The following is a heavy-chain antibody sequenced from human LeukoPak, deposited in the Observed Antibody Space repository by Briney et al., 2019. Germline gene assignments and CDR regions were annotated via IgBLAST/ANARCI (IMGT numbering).Heavy chain of an antibody. Sequence: ASVKVSCKASGYTFTSYAMNWVRQAPGQGLEWMGWINTNTGNPTYAQGFTGRFVFSLDTSVSTAYLQISSLKAEDTAVYYCARGLSYYYDSSGYYWDYWGQGTLVTVSS. CDR3: ARGLSYYYDSSGYYWDY. V-gene: IGHV7-4-1*02. CDR1: GYTFTSYA. J-gene: IGHJ4*02. D-gene: IGHD3-22*01. CDR2: INTNTGNP.